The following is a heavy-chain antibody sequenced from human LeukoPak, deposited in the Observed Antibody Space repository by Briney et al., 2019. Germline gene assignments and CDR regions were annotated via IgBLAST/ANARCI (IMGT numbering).Heavy chain of an antibody. CDR1: GGSISSSSYY. J-gene: IGHJ4*02. Sequence: SETLSLTCTVSGGSISSSSYYWGWIRQPPGKGLEWIGSIYYSGSTYYNPSLKSRVTISVDTSKNQFSLKLSSVTAADTAVYYCARASTYYDILTGYYGNLNFDYWGQGTLVTVSS. D-gene: IGHD3-9*01. V-gene: IGHV4-39*07. CDR2: IYYSGST. CDR3: ARASTYYDILTGYYGNLNFDY.